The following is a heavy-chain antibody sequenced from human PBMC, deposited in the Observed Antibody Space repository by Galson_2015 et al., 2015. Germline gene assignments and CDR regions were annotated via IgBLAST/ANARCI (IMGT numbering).Heavy chain of an antibody. J-gene: IGHJ6*02. CDR3: ARGPSSSWDGYYSYYGMDV. CDR1: AFTVSSNY. Sequence: SLRLSCAASAFTVSSNYMSWVRQAPGKGLEWVSIIYSGGSTYYADSVTGRFTLSRDSSKNTLYLQMNSLRVEDTAVYYCARGPSSSWDGYYSYYGMDVWGQGTTVTVSS. D-gene: IGHD6-13*01. CDR2: IYSGGST. V-gene: IGHV3-53*01.